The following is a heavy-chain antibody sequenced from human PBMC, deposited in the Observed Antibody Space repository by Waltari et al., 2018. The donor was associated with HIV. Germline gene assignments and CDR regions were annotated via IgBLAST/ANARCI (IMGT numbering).Heavy chain of an antibody. CDR1: GGSISSGGYS. V-gene: IGHV4-30-2*01. CDR2: IYHSGST. J-gene: IGHJ4*02. CDR3: AREDGDSSGYYYSY. D-gene: IGHD3-22*01. Sequence: QLQLQESGSGLVKPSQTLSLTCAVSGGSISSGGYSWSWIRQPPGKGLDWIGYIYHSGSTYYNPSLKSRVTISVDRSKNQFSLKLSSVTAADTAVYYCAREDGDSSGYYYSYWGQETLVTVSS.